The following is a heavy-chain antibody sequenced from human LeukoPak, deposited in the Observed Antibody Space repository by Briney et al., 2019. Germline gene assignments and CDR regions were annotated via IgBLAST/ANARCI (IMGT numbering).Heavy chain of an antibody. J-gene: IGHJ4*02. CDR1: GGSISSGAYS. D-gene: IGHD5-12*01. Sequence: SETLSLTCAVSGGSISSGAYSWSWMRQPPRKGLEWIGYVYYSGGTYCNPSLKSRVTISVDTSKNQFSLKLSSVTAADTAVYYCASHSGGYAYWGQGTLVTVSS. V-gene: IGHV4-30-4*07. CDR3: ASHSGGYAY. CDR2: VYYSGGT.